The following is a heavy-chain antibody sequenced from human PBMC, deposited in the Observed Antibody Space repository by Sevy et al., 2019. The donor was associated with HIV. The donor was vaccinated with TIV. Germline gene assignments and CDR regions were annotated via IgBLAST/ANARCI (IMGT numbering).Heavy chain of an antibody. V-gene: IGHV3-30-3*01. J-gene: IGHJ4*01. Sequence: GGSLRLSCAASGFAFSTHAMHWVRQSPGKGLEWVAVISSEGTETFYAASVEGRFTISRDNSKNTLSLQLNSLRPEDTAVYYCARDGGNSVKWYPLYWGHGTLVNVSS. CDR2: ISSEGTET. CDR1: GFAFSTHA. CDR3: ARDGGNSVKWYPLY. D-gene: IGHD2-2*01.